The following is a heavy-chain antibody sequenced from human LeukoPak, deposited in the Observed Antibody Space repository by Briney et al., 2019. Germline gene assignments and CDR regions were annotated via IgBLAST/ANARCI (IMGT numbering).Heavy chain of an antibody. CDR1: GGTFSSYA. CDR3: ARGTMVRGVISEVGY. V-gene: IGHV1-18*01. Sequence: GASVKVSCKASGGTFSSYAISWVRQAPGQGLEWMGWISAYNGNTNYAQKLQGRVTMTTDTSTSTAYMELRSLRSDDTAVYYCARGTMVRGVISEVGYWGQGTLVTVSS. CDR2: ISAYNGNT. D-gene: IGHD3-10*01. J-gene: IGHJ4*02.